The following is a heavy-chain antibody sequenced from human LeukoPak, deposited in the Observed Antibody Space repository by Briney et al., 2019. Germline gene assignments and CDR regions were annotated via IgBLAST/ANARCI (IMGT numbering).Heavy chain of an antibody. CDR1: GYSISSGYY. CDR2: IYHSGST. Sequence: SETLSLTCTVSGYSISSGYYWGWIRQPPGKGLEWIGSIYHSGSTYYNPSLKSRVTISLDTSKNQFSLKLSSVTAADTAVYYCARGLSYSYGYRWGQGTLVTVSS. D-gene: IGHD5-18*01. V-gene: IGHV4-38-2*02. J-gene: IGHJ4*02. CDR3: ARGLSYSYGYR.